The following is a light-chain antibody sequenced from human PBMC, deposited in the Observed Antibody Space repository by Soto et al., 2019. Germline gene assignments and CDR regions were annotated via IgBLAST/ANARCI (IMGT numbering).Light chain of an antibody. J-gene: IGLJ3*02. CDR1: SSDVGYYNY. CDR3: SSYAGSNSWV. CDR2: EVS. Sequence: QPVLTQPPSASASPGQSVTISCTGTSSDVGYYNYVSWYQQHPGKAPKLMIYEVSKRPSGVPDRFSGSKSGNAASLTVSGLQAEDEADYYCSSYAGSNSWVFGGGTKLTVL. V-gene: IGLV2-8*01.